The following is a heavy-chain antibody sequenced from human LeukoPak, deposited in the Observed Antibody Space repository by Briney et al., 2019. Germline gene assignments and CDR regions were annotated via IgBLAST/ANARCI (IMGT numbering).Heavy chain of an antibody. CDR1: GGSIGGNSY. J-gene: IGHJ4*02. V-gene: IGHV4-61*01. D-gene: IGHD1-26*01. Sequence: SETLSLTCTVSGGSIGGNSYWSWIRQPPGKGPEWIGHISNSGSTYYSPSFSSRVTISLDTSKNQFSLKLRSVTAADTAVYYCARGGASSIPLDYWGRGTLVTVSS. CDR2: ISNSGST. CDR3: ARGGASSIPLDY.